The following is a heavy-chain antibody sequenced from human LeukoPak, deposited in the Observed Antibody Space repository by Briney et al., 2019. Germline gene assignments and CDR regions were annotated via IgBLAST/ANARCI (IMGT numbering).Heavy chain of an antibody. V-gene: IGHV3-64*01. D-gene: IGHD2-21*02. J-gene: IGHJ4*02. Sequence: PGGSLRLSCAASGFTFSSYGMHWVRQAPGKGLEYVSAISSNGGSTYYANSVKGRFTISRDNSKNTLYLQMGSLRAEDMAVYYCARAIEAYCGGDCYSYYFDYWGQGTLVTVSS. CDR3: ARAIEAYCGGDCYSYYFDY. CDR1: GFTFSSYG. CDR2: ISSNGGST.